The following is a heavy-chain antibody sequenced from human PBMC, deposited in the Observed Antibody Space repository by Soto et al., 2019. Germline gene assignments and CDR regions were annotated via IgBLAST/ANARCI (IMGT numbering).Heavy chain of an antibody. CDR1: GFTFSSYS. J-gene: IGHJ4*02. CDR2: ISSSSSTI. CDR3: ARDKYSYAHTTFDY. Sequence: VQLVESGGGVVQPGRSLRLSCAASGFTFSSYSMNWVRQAPGKGLEWVSYISSSSSTIYYADSVKGRFTISRDNAKNSLYLQMNSLRDEDTAVYYCARDKYSYAHTTFDYWGQGTLVTVSS. D-gene: IGHD5-18*01. V-gene: IGHV3-48*02.